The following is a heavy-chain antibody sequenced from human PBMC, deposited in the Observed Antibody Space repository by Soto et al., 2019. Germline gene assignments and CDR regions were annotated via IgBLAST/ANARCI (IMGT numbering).Heavy chain of an antibody. CDR1: GGSISSVDYY. J-gene: IGHJ5*02. CDR3: ARYYSSSSKWFDP. D-gene: IGHD6-6*01. CDR2: IYYSGST. V-gene: IGHV4-30-4*01. Sequence: SETLSLTCAVYGGSISSVDYYWSWIRQPPGKGLEWIGYIYYSGSTYYSPSLKSRVTISVDTSKNQFSLKLSSVTAADTAVYYCARYYSSSSKWFDPWGQGTLVTVSS.